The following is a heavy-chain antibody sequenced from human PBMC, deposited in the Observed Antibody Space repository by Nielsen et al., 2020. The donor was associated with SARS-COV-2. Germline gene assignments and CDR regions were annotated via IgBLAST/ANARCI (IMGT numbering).Heavy chain of an antibody. V-gene: IGHV3-49*04. CDR2: IRSKAYGGTT. J-gene: IGHJ3*02. CDR3: TRDRGRWWELLNKNGAFDI. CDR1: GFTFSNAW. Sequence: GGSLRLSCAASGFTFSNAWMSWVRQAPGKGLEWVGFIRSKAYGGTTEYAASVKGRFTISRDDSKSIAYLQMNSLKTEDTAVYYCTRDRGRWWELLNKNGAFDIWGQGTMVTVSS. D-gene: IGHD1-26*01.